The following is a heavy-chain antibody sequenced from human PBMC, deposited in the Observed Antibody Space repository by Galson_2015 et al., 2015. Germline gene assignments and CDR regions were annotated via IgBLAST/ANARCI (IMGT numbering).Heavy chain of an antibody. CDR3: AKANCGTSSCSRKPLDY. CDR1: GFAFSRSA. Sequence: SLRLSCAASGFAFSRSAMSWVRQAPGEGLEWVSRISGGGGNTNYADSVKGRFTISRDNSRNTLSLQMDSLRAEDSAIYYCAKANCGTSSCSRKPLDYWGQGTLVTVSS. D-gene: IGHD6-19*01. CDR2: ISGGGGNT. V-gene: IGHV3-23*01. J-gene: IGHJ4*02.